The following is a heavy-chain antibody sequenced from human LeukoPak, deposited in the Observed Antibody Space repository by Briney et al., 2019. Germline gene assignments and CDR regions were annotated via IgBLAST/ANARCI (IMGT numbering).Heavy chain of an antibody. CDR3: ARVPSSIVGSHYFDY. D-gene: IGHD2-21*01. CDR2: ISSIGDST. Sequence: GGSLRLSCAASGFTFSSHAMHWVRQAPGKGLVYVSGISSIGDSTYYTNSVKGRFTISRDNSKNTLYLQMGSLRAEDMAVYYCARVPSSIVGSHYFDYWGLGTLVTVSS. CDR1: GFTFSSHA. J-gene: IGHJ4*02. V-gene: IGHV3-64*01.